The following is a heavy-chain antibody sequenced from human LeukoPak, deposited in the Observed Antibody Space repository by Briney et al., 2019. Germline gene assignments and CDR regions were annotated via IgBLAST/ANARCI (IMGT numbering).Heavy chain of an antibody. D-gene: IGHD6-13*01. Sequence: GSLRLSCAASGFTFSDYYMSWIRQAPGKGLEWVSYISSSGSTIYYADSVKGRFTISRDNAKNSLYLQMNSLRAEDTAVYYCARVGSYSSSWYGDGMDVWGQGTTVTVSS. V-gene: IGHV3-11*01. J-gene: IGHJ6*02. CDR2: ISSSGSTI. CDR3: ARVGSYSSSWYGDGMDV. CDR1: GFTFSDYY.